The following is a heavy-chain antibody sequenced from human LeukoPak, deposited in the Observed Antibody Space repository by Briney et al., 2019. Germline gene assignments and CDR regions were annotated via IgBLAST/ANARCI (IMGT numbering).Heavy chain of an antibody. CDR2: IDPASGIT. CDR1: GYIFSDYW. V-gene: IGHV1-2*02. J-gene: IGHJ4*02. D-gene: IGHD3-16*01. CDR3: ARVGAPGGLRPYHYYY. Sequence: ASVKVSCKAFGYIFSDYWIHWVRQAPGRGLECLGWIDPASGITNQPQKFQGRITVTRDTSASTVYMDLTGLTTDDTALYYCARVGAPGGLRPYHYYYWGQGTLVTVSS.